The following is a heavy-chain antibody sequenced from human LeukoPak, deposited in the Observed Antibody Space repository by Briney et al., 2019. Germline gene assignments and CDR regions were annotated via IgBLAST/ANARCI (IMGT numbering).Heavy chain of an antibody. V-gene: IGHV4-34*01. CDR1: GGSFSGYY. CDR2: INHSGST. CDR3: ARAAAAGNDY. J-gene: IGHJ4*02. Sequence: SETLSLTCAVYGGSFSGYYWSWIRQPPGKGLEWIGEINHSGSTNYNPSLKSRVTISVDTSKNRFSLKLSSVTAADTAVYYCARAAAAGNDYWGQGTLVTVSS. D-gene: IGHD6-13*01.